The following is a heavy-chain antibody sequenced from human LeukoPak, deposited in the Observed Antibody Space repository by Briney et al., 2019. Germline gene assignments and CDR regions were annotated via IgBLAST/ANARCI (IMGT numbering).Heavy chain of an antibody. J-gene: IGHJ6*03. CDR1: GGSISSSSYY. V-gene: IGHV4-39*01. CDR3: ARSLVVTAHYYYYYYMDV. Sequence: PSETLSLTCTVSGGSISSSSYYWGWIRQPPGKGLEWIGSIYHSGSTYYNPSLNSRVTISVDTSKNQFSLKLRSVTAADTAVYYCARSLVVTAHYYYYYYMDVWGKGTTVTVSS. D-gene: IGHD2-2*01. CDR2: IYHSGST.